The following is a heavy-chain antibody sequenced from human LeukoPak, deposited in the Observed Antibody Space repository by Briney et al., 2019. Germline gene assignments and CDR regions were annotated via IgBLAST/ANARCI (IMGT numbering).Heavy chain of an antibody. J-gene: IGHJ6*03. D-gene: IGHD4-23*01. CDR3: AGDSIDTVGFGYYYMDV. CDR2: IYSGGST. CDR1: GFTVSSNY. V-gene: IGHV3-53*01. Sequence: GGSLRLSCAASGFTVSSNYMSWVRQAPGKGLEWVSDIYSGGSTYYADSVKGRFTISRDNSKNTLYLQMNSLRAEDTAVYYCAGDSIDTVGFGYYYMDVWGKGTTVTVSS.